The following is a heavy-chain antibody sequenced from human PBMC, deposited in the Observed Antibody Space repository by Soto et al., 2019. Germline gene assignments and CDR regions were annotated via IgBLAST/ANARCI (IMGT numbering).Heavy chain of an antibody. CDR1: GYTLTELS. CDR2: FDSEDGET. J-gene: IGHJ5*02. CDR3: ATDEGRSSSWLGWWFDP. Sequence: ASVKVSCKVSGYTLTELSMHWVRQAPGKGLEWMGGFDSEDGETIYAQKFQGRVTMTEDTSTDTAYMELSSLRSEDTAVYYCATDEGRSSSWLGWWFDPWGQGTLVTVAS. V-gene: IGHV1-24*01. D-gene: IGHD6-13*01.